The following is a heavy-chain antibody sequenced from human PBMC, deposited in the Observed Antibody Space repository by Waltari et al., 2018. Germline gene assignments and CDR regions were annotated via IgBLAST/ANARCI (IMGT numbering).Heavy chain of an antibody. CDR3: ARDRWGESHGYGY. CDR1: GYTFTVYY. D-gene: IGHD7-27*01. Sequence: QVQLVQSGVEVKKPGASVRVSCKASGYTFTVYYLHWIRQAPGQGPEWMGSINPNNGATHYAQKFQGRVTMTRDTSINTAYLEVTSDDTAVYFCARDRWGESHGYGYWGRGTLVTVSS. CDR2: INPNNGAT. J-gene: IGHJ4*02. V-gene: IGHV1-2*02.